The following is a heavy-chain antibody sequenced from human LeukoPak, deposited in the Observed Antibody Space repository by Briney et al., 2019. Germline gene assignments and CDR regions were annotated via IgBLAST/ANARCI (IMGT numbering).Heavy chain of an antibody. CDR3: ARATYYYGSGALRFYYYGMDV. D-gene: IGHD3-10*01. J-gene: IGHJ6*02. CDR2: INHSGST. CDR1: GGSFSGYY. Sequence: PSETLSLTCAVYGGSFSGYYWSWIRQPPGKGLEWIGEINHSGSTNYNPSLKSRVTISVDTSKNQFSLKLSSVTAADTALYYCARATYYYGSGALRFYYYGMDVWGQWTTVTVYS. V-gene: IGHV4-34*01.